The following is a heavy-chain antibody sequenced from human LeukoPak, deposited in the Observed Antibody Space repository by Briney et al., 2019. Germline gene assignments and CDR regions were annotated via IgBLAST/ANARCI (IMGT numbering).Heavy chain of an antibody. V-gene: IGHV3-23*01. CDR1: GFTFSSYA. Sequence: PGGSLRLSCAASGFTFSSYAMHWVRQAPGKGLEWVSAISGSGGNTNYADSVKGRFTISRDNSKNTLYLQMTSLRAEDTAVYYCAKSIRAYYYMDVWGKGTTVTVSS. J-gene: IGHJ6*03. CDR3: AKSIRAYYYMDV. CDR2: ISGSGGNT.